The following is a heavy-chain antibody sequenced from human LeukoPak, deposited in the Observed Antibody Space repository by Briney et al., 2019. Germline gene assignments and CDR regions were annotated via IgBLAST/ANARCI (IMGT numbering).Heavy chain of an antibody. Sequence: SETLSLTCTVSGGSISSGGYYWSWIRQHPGTGLESIGYIYYSGSTYYNPSLKSRVTISVDTSKNQFSLKLSSVTAADTAVYYCARVRALYGDYAYYYYGMDVWGQGTTVTVSS. CDR2: IYYSGST. D-gene: IGHD4-17*01. V-gene: IGHV4-31*03. CDR1: GGSISSGGYY. J-gene: IGHJ6*02. CDR3: ARVRALYGDYAYYYYGMDV.